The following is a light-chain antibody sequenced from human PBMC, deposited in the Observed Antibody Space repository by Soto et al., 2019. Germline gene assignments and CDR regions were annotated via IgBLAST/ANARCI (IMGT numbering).Light chain of an antibody. CDR3: CSYADSSTWV. V-gene: IGLV2-23*02. CDR2: EVT. CDR1: SSDVGNYNL. Sequence: QSALTQPASVSGSPGQSITISCTGTSSDVGNYNLVSWYQQHPGKAPKLMIYEVTKRPSGVSNRFSGSKSGNTASLTISGLQAEDEADYYCCSYADSSTWVFGTGTQLTVL. J-gene: IGLJ1*01.